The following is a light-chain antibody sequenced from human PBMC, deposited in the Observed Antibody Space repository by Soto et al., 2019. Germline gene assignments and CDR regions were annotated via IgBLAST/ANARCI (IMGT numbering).Light chain of an antibody. CDR3: HSYDSSRSGLV. CDR1: SSNIGAGYD. CDR2: GNN. Sequence: QSVLKQPPSVSGAPGPRVTISCTGSSSNIGAGYDVHWYQQLPGTAPQLLIYGNNNRPSGVPDRFSGSKSGTSASLAITGLQAEDEADYYCHSYDSSRSGLVFGTGTKLTVL. J-gene: IGLJ1*01. V-gene: IGLV1-40*01.